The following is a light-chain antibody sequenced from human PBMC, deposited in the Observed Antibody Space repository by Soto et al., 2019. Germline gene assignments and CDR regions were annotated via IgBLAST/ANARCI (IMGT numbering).Light chain of an antibody. CDR2: EDN. CDR1: SGSIASNY. CDR3: QSYDSSNPYVV. V-gene: IGLV6-57*04. Sequence: NFMLTQPHSVSESPGKTVTLSCTRSSGSIASNYVQWYQQRPGSAPTTVIYEDNQRPSGVPDRFSGSIDSSSNSASLTISGLKTEDEADYYCQSYDSSNPYVVFGGGTKLTVL. J-gene: IGLJ2*01.